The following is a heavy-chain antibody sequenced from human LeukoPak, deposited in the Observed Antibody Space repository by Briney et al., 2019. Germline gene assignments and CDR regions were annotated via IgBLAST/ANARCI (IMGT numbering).Heavy chain of an antibody. V-gene: IGHV4-59*08. J-gene: IGHJ5*02. Sequence: SETLSLTCTVSGGSINTYYWSWFRQPPGKGLEWIAYIYYSGSTNYNPSLKSRVTISVDTSKNQFSLKLSSVTAADTAVYYCARHKDRSYGSGVDWFDPWGQGTLVTVSS. CDR1: GGSINTYY. D-gene: IGHD3-10*01. CDR3: ARHKDRSYGSGVDWFDP. CDR2: IYYSGST.